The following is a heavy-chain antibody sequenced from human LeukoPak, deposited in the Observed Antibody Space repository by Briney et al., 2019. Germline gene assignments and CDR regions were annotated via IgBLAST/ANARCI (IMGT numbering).Heavy chain of an antibody. CDR1: GYTFTSYA. Sequence: ASVKVSCKASGYTFTSYAMNWVRQAPGQGLEWMGWINTNTGNPTYAQGFAGRFVFSLDTSVSTAYLQISSLKAEDTAVYYCARDASFWYDYVWGSYRGPMDYWGQGTLVIVSS. CDR2: INTNTGNP. V-gene: IGHV7-4-1*02. D-gene: IGHD3-16*02. CDR3: ARDASFWYDYVWGSYRGPMDY. J-gene: IGHJ4*02.